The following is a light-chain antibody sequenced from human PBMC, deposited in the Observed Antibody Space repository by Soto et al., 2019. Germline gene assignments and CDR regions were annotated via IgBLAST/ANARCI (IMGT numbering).Light chain of an antibody. V-gene: IGKV1-6*01. J-gene: IGKJ1*01. CDR1: QGIRND. Sequence: AIQMTQSPSSLSASVGDRVTITCRASQGIRNDLGWYQQKPGKAPKLPIYAASSLQGGVPPRFSGNRSGTDFTLTISSLQPEDFATYYCLQDYNYPWTFGQGTKVEIK. CDR2: AAS. CDR3: LQDYNYPWT.